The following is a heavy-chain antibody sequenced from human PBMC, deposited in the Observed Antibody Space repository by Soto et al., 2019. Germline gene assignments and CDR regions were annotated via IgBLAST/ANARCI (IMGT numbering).Heavy chain of an antibody. CDR2: IIPIFGTA. D-gene: IGHD1-26*01. Sequence: VKLYCKTSADTLIRYAIIFVRRSSGQGLEWMGGIIPIFGTANYAQKFQGRVTITADKSTSTAYMELSSLRSEDTAVYYCASCQSGSSSYYYYGMDVWGQGTTVTVSS. CDR3: ASCQSGSSSYYYYGMDV. CDR1: ADTLIRYA. V-gene: IGHV1-69*06. J-gene: IGHJ6*02.